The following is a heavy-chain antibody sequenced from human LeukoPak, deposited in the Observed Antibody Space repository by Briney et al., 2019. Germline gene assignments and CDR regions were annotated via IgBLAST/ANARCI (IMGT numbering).Heavy chain of an antibody. D-gene: IGHD3-3*01. V-gene: IGHV1-24*01. CDR2: FDPEDGET. CDR1: GYTLTELP. Sequence: GASVTVSCTLSGYTLTELPMHWVRQAPGKGLQWMGGFDPEDGETIYAQKFQGRVTMTQDTSTDTAYMELSSLTYEDTAVYYCATPSFFGVVISAFHFWGQGTKVTVSS. CDR3: ATPSFFGVVISAFHF. J-gene: IGHJ3*01.